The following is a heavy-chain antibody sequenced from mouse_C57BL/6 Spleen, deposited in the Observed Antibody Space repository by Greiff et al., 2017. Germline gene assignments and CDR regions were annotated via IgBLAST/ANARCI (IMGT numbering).Heavy chain of an antibody. Sequence: EVQLQQSGPELVKPGDSVKISCKASGYSFTGYFMNWVMQSHGKSLEWIGRINPYNGDTFYNQKFKGKATLTVDKSSRTAHMELRSLTSEDSAVYYCARKGFYYGSSKSYFDVWGTGTTVTVSS. CDR1: GYSFTGYF. J-gene: IGHJ1*03. V-gene: IGHV1-20*01. D-gene: IGHD1-1*01. CDR3: ARKGFYYGSSKSYFDV. CDR2: INPYNGDT.